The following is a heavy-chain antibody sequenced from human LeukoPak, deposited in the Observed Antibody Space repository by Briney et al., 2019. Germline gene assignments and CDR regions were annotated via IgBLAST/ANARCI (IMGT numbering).Heavy chain of an antibody. CDR2: IKQDGSEK. CDR3: ARGEVVVVVAENYMDV. J-gene: IGHJ6*03. Sequence: GGSLRLSCAASGFTFSSYWMTWVRQAPGKGLEWVANIKQDGSEKYYVDSVKGRFTISRDNAKNSLYLQMNSLRAEDTAVYYCARGEVVVVVAENYMDVWGKGTTVTVSS. CDR1: GFTFSSYW. V-gene: IGHV3-7*01. D-gene: IGHD2-15*01.